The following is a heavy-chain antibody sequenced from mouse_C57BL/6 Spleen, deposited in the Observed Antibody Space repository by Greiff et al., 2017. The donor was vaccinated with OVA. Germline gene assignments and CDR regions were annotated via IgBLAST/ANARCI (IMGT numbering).Heavy chain of an antibody. CDR1: GYTFTSYW. CDR3: ARRGLYGSSWGFAY. D-gene: IGHD1-1*01. Sequence: QVQLKQPGAELVRPGSSVKLSCKASGYTFTSYWMHWVKQRPIQGLEWIGNIDPSDSETHYNQKFKDKATLTVDKSSSTAYMQLSSLTSEDSAVHYCARRGLYGSSWGFAYWGQGTLVTVSA. CDR2: IDPSDSET. V-gene: IGHV1-52*01. J-gene: IGHJ3*01.